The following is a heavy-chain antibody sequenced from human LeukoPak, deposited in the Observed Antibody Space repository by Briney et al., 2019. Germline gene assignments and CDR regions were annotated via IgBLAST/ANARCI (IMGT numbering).Heavy chain of an antibody. CDR3: TREGLYDILTGYDSHYFDY. CDR2: IRSKAYGGTT. V-gene: IGHV3-49*03. J-gene: IGHJ4*02. CDR1: GFTFSDYA. Sequence: GGSLRLSCTASGFTFSDYAMSWFRQAPGKGLEWVGFIRSKAYGGTTEYAASVKGRFTISRDDSKSIAYLQMNSLRTEDTAVYYCTREGLYDILTGYDSHYFDYWGQGTLVTVSS. D-gene: IGHD3-9*01.